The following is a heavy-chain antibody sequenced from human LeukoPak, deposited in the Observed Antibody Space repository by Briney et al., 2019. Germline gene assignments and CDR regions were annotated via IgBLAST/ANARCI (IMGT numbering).Heavy chain of an antibody. CDR3: ARAGQWLATYYFDY. J-gene: IGHJ4*02. D-gene: IGHD6-19*01. CDR1: GGSISSHY. CDR2: IYYSGST. V-gene: IGHV4-59*11. Sequence: SETLSLTCTVSGGSISSHYWSWIRQPPGKGLEWIGYIYYSGSTNYNTSLKSRVTISVDTSKNQFSLKLSSVTAADTAVYYCARAGQWLATYYFDYWGQGTLVTVSS.